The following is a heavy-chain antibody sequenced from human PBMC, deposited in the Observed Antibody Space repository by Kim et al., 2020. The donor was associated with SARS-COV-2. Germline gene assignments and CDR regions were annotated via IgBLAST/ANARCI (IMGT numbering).Heavy chain of an antibody. D-gene: IGHD3-9*01. CDR3: GKDFTGPLDS. V-gene: IGHV3-74*01. CDR2: MNEDGSWT. CDR1: GFTVSDYW. Sequence: GGSLRLSCVASGFTVSDYWMHWVRQRPGKGLEWVARMNEDGSWTNHADSVKGRFTISRDNAKNSLDLQMKSLRVEDTAIDYCGKDFTGPLDSWGQGTLVTVSS. J-gene: IGHJ4*02.